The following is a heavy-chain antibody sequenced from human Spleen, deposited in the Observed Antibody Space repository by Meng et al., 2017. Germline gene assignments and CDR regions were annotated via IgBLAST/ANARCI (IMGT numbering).Heavy chain of an antibody. CDR1: GYTFTNHG. D-gene: IGHD6-19*01. CDR3: ARDQVGSVAGYDY. Sequence: ASVKVSCKTSGYTFTNHGLNWVRQAPGQGLEWLGWISPYNGNTNSAEKFQGRVIMTTDTSTSTVYLEVGRLTSDDTAVYYCARDQVGSVAGYDYWGQGTLVTVSS. CDR2: ISPYNGNT. J-gene: IGHJ4*02. V-gene: IGHV1-18*01.